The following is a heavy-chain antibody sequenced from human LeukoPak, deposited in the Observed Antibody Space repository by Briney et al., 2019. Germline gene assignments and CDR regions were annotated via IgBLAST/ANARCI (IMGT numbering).Heavy chain of an antibody. CDR2: INQDGSEI. CDR1: GFPLRNYW. Sequence: TGGSLRLSCGVWGFPLRNYWMRGLRQAPGKGLGWVANINQDGSEIYYGDSVKGRFTIPRDNAKNSLYLQMSSLTAEDTAVYYCARVREVTFYYFDYWGQGTLVTVSS. D-gene: IGHD2/OR15-2a*01. CDR3: ARVREVTFYYFDY. V-gene: IGHV3-7*01. J-gene: IGHJ4*02.